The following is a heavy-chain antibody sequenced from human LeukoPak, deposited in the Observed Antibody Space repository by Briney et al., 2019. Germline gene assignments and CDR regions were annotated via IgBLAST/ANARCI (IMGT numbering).Heavy chain of an antibody. Sequence: PGGSLRLSCAASGFILSDHYMDWVRQAPGKGLVWVSRIKPDGSDTNYADSVKGRFTISRDNAKNTVYLQMNSLRAEDTAVYYCARGKYGGYFIDYWGQGTLVTVSS. CDR3: ARGKYGGYFIDY. V-gene: IGHV3-74*01. CDR1: GFILSDHY. CDR2: IKPDGSDT. D-gene: IGHD5-12*01. J-gene: IGHJ4*02.